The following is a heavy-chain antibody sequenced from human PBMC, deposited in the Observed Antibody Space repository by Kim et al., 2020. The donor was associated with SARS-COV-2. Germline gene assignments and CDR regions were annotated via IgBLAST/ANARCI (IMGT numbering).Heavy chain of an antibody. D-gene: IGHD6-6*01. CDR3: ARGGYSSSPVGFGY. Sequence: PSLKSRVTISVDTSKNQFSLKLSSVTAAGTAVYYCARGGYSSSPVGFGYWGQGTLVTVSS. J-gene: IGHJ4*02. V-gene: IGHV4-34*01.